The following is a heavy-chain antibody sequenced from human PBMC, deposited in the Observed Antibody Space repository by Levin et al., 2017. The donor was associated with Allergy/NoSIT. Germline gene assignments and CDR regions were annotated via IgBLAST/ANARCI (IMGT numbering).Heavy chain of an antibody. CDR2: TYYRSNKWYY. V-gene: IGHV6-1*01. CDR1: GDSVSANSPA. D-gene: IGHD3-10*01. CDR3: ARDWLGDYFDY. Sequence: SQTLSLTCAISGDSVSANSPAWNWIRQSPSRGLEWLGRTYYRSNKWYYDYAESVKSRITIDADTSKNQFSLHLNSVTPEDTAVYYWARDWLGDYFDYWGQGTLVTVSS. J-gene: IGHJ4*02.